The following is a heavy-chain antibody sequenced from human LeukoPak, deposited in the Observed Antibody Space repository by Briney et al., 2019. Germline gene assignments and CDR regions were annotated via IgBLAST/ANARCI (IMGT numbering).Heavy chain of an antibody. D-gene: IGHD6-13*01. V-gene: IGHV3-7*01. J-gene: IGHJ3*02. CDR2: MNRDGSEK. CDR3: ATASWREGHGGAFDI. CDR1: GFIFSDFW. Sequence: QPGGSLRLSCAASGFIFSDFWMTWVRQAPGKGLEWVANMNRDGSEKHYVDSVKGRFTISRDNAKNLLFLQMNNLRAEDTAVYYCATASWREGHGGAFDIWGQGTMVTVSS.